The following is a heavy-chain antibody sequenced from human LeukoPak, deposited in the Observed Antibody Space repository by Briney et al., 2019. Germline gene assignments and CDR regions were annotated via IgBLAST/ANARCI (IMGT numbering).Heavy chain of an antibody. V-gene: IGHV3-7*01. Sequence: GGSLRLSCAASGFTFSRDWMSWVRQAPGKGLEWVANIKQDGSEKYYVDSVKGRFTISRDNAKNTLYLQMNSLRDEDTAVYYCARKGAYGSGSYGAFDIWGQGTMVTVSS. CDR3: ARKGAYGSGSYGAFDI. J-gene: IGHJ3*02. D-gene: IGHD3-10*01. CDR1: GFTFSRDW. CDR2: IKQDGSEK.